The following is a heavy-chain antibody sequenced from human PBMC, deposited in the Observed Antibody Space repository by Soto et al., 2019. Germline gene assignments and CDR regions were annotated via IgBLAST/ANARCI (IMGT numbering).Heavy chain of an antibody. CDR1: GGSISSYH. Sequence: QVQLQESGPGLVKPSETLSLTCTVSGGSISSYHWTWTRQPPRRGLEWIGFLYDSGGTNYNPSLKRRLSISVDTSKTHFSLRLSSVAAADPDVYYCERLGYCKSGVCYQTWGQGTLVTVSS. D-gene: IGHD2-8*01. CDR2: LYDSGGT. CDR3: ERLGYCKSGVCYQT. V-gene: IGHV4-59*08. J-gene: IGHJ5*02.